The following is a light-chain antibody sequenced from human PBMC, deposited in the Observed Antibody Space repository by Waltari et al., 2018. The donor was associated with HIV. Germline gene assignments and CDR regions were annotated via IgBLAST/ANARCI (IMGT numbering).Light chain of an antibody. Sequence: QSALTQPPSASGSPGQSVSISCTGASSDVGAFKYVSWYSQHPGKAPKLLIYDVTKRPSGVPDRFSGSKSGNTASLTVSGLQAEDEAHYYCSSYAGSSMSYAFGTGTKVTVL. CDR3: SSYAGSSMSYA. CDR1: SSDVGAFKY. CDR2: DVT. J-gene: IGLJ1*01. V-gene: IGLV2-8*01.